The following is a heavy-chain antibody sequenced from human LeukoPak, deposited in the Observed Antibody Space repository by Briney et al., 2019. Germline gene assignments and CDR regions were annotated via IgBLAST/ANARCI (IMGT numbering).Heavy chain of an antibody. CDR1: GYTFTGYY. Sequence: VASVKVSCKASGYTFTGYYMHWVRQAPGQGLEWMGWINPNSGGTNYAQKFQGWVTMTRDTSISTAYMELSSLRSEDTAVYYCARSYCGGDCHLDYWGQGTLVTVSS. V-gene: IGHV1-2*04. D-gene: IGHD2-21*02. CDR2: INPNSGGT. CDR3: ARSYCGGDCHLDY. J-gene: IGHJ4*02.